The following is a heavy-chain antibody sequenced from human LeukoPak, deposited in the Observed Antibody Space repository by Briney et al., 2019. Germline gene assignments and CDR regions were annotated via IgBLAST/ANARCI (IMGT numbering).Heavy chain of an antibody. D-gene: IGHD4/OR15-4a*01. Sequence: GGSLRLSCAASGFTFSSYGMHWVRQAPGKGLEWVAVISFDGSSKDYAESVKGRFTISRDNSKNTLYLQMNSLRAEDTAVYYCARGRPNYYFDCWGQGTLVTVSS. CDR1: GFTFSSYG. J-gene: IGHJ4*02. V-gene: IGHV3-30*03. CDR3: ARGRPNYYFDC. CDR2: ISFDGSSK.